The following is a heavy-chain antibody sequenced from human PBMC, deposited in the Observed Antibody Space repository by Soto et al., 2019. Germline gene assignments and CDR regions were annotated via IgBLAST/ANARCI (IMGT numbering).Heavy chain of an antibody. CDR1: GYTFTSYD. V-gene: IGHV1-8*01. D-gene: IGHD1-1*01. CDR2: MNPNSGNT. J-gene: IGHJ6*03. Sequence: ASVKVSCKASGYTFTSYDINWVRQATGQGLEWMGWMNPNSGNTGYAQKFQGRVTMTRNTSISTAYMELSSLRSEDTAVYYCARGVGTTGTTPRYYYYYYMDVWGKGTTVTVSS. CDR3: ARGVGTTGTTPRYYYYYYMDV.